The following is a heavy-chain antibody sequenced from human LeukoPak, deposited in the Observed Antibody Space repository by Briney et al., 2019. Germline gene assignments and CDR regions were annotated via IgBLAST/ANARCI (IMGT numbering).Heavy chain of an antibody. D-gene: IGHD1-26*01. CDR3: ARVTGNSATYPIFDY. J-gene: IGHJ4*02. Sequence: QPGGSLRLSCAASGFTFSSYAMTWVRQAPRKGLEWVSSISANGGNTYYADSVKGRFTISRDNSKNTLYLQMNSLRDDDTAVYYCARVTGNSATYPIFDYWGQGTLVTVSS. CDR2: ISANGGNT. V-gene: IGHV3-23*01. CDR1: GFTFSSYA.